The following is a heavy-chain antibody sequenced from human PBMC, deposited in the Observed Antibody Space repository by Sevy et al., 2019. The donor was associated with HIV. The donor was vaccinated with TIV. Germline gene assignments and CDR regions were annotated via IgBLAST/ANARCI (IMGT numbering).Heavy chain of an antibody. CDR3: ARAPTEFWTGGMGV. Sequence: ASVKVSCKASGYSFTGFYIHWVRQAPGQGLEWMGRINPISGGTDDSQKFQGRVTLTRDTSINTAYLEVSRLRHDDTAVYYCARAPTEFWTGGMGVWGQGTTVTVSS. CDR2: INPISGGT. V-gene: IGHV1-2*06. D-gene: IGHD3-3*01. CDR1: GYSFTGFY. J-gene: IGHJ6*02.